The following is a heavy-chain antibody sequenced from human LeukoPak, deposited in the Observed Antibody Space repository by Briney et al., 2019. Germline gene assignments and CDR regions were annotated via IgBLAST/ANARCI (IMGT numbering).Heavy chain of an antibody. CDR2: ISYDGSNK. V-gene: IGHV3-30*03. J-gene: IGHJ4*02. CDR1: GFTFRRYG. D-gene: IGHD5-18*01. CDR3: AASGYSYRGFGD. Sequence: GGSLRLSCAASGFTFRRYGMHGVRHAPGRGVEGVAVISYDGSNKYYADSVMSRFIISRDNSNNTLYLQMNSPLAEDTAVYYCAASGYSYRGFGDWGQGTLVTVSS.